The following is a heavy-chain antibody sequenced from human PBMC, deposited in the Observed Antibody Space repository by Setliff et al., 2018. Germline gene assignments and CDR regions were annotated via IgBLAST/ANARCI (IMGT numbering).Heavy chain of an antibody. CDR1: GFTFSGYG. CDR2: LGYDGTNE. J-gene: IGHJ4*02. D-gene: IGHD2-2*01. CDR3: RLAHCNTTSCEEALDF. Sequence: PGGSLRLSCSASGFTFSGYGMHWVRQAPGKGLEWVAALGYDGTNEYYADSVKGRFTISRDNSKNTLYLQMNSLRREDTAVYYFRLAHCNTTSCEEALDFWSQGTLVTVSS. V-gene: IGHV3-33*08.